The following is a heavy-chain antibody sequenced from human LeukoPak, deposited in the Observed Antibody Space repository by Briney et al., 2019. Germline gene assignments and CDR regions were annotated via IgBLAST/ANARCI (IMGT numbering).Heavy chain of an antibody. J-gene: IGHJ6*02. Sequence: ALVKVSCKASGYTFINYGISWVRQAPGQGPEWMGWISAYNGNINYVQNLRGRVTMTTDTSTGTAYMELRSLRSDDTAVYYCARANCSGGSCYFYYGMDVWGQGTMVTVSS. V-gene: IGHV1-18*01. D-gene: IGHD2-15*01. CDR2: ISAYNGNI. CDR1: GYTFINYG. CDR3: ARANCSGGSCYFYYGMDV.